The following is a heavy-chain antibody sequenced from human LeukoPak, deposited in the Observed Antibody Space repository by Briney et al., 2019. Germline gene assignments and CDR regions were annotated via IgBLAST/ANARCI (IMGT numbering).Heavy chain of an antibody. CDR2: VYYSGTT. Sequence: SETLSLTCNVSGDSIRGFYWGWIRQPPEKGLEWIGYVYYSGTTNYNPSLKSRVTISVDTSKNQFSLKLSSVTAADTAVYFCARDPQGGTTSDAFDIWGQGTMVTVSS. V-gene: IGHV4-59*01. CDR1: GDSIRGFY. J-gene: IGHJ3*02. CDR3: ARDPQGGTTSDAFDI. D-gene: IGHD1-1*01.